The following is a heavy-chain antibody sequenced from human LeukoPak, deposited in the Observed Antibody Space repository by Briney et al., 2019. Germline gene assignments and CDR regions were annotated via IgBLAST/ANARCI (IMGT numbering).Heavy chain of an antibody. J-gene: IGHJ4*02. CDR2: IYPGDSDT. D-gene: IGHD6-13*01. CDR1: GYSFTNYW. CDR3: AKLGAYSSSWYGFCDY. Sequence: GESLKISCKDSGYSFTNYWIGWVRQMPGKGLEWMGIIYPGDSDTTYSPSFQGQVTISADKSISTAYLQWSSLKASDTAMYYCAKLGAYSSSWYGFCDYWGQGTLVTVSS. V-gene: IGHV5-51*01.